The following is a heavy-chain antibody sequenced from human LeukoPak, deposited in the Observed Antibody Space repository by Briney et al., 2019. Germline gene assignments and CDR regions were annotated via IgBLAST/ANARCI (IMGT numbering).Heavy chain of an antibody. D-gene: IGHD3/OR15-3a*01. CDR3: ARGPWTARDYFDY. CDR2: IKQDGNER. Sequence: GGSLRLSCAASGFTFSSYWMNWVRQAPGKGLEWVANIKQDGNERYYVDSAKGRFTTSRDNAKNSLYLQMNSLGAEDTAVYYCARGPWTARDYFDYWGHGTLVTVSS. CDR1: GFTFSSYW. V-gene: IGHV3-7*03. J-gene: IGHJ4*01.